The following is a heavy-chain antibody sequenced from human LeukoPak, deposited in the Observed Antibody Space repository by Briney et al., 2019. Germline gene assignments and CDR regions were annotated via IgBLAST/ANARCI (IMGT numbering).Heavy chain of an antibody. Sequence: SETLSLTCTISSGSITTVSYYWGWIRQPPGRGLEWIGSIYYSGTTYYNPSLKSRVTISIDTSKNQYSLKLSSVTAADTAVYYCARSPRPGVTVAGYQTSQKRYYYFDLWGRGTLITVSS. CDR1: SGSITTVSYY. CDR3: ARSPRPGVTVAGYQTSQKRYYYFDL. D-gene: IGHD6-19*01. V-gene: IGHV4-39*07. J-gene: IGHJ2*01. CDR2: IYYSGTT.